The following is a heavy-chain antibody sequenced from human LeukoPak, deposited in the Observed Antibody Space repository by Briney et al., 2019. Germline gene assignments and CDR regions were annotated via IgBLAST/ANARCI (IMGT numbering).Heavy chain of an antibody. Sequence: PSETLSLTCTVSGGSVSSGSYYWSWIRQPPGKGLEWIGYIYYSGSTNYNPSLKSRVTISVDTSKNQFSLKLSSVTAADTAVYYCARDGPHSGGYAFSYYYGMDVWGQGTTVTVSS. CDR3: ARDGPHSGGYAFSYYYGMDV. CDR1: GGSVSSGSYY. D-gene: IGHD1-26*01. CDR2: IYYSGST. V-gene: IGHV4-61*01. J-gene: IGHJ6*02.